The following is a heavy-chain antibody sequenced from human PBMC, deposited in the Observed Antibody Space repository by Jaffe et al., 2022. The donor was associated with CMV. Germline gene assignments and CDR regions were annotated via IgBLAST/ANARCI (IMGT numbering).Heavy chain of an antibody. V-gene: IGHV4-28*07. J-gene: IGHJ4*02. CDR2: IYYSGST. CDR3: ACMTYYYGSGSGGFDY. D-gene: IGHD3-10*01. CDR1: GYSISSSNW. Sequence: QVQLQESGPGLVKPSDTLSLTCAVSGYSISSSNWWGWIRQPPGKGLEWIGYIYYSGSTYYNPSLKSRVTMSVDTSKNQFSLKLSSVTAVDTAVYYCACMTYYYGSGSGGFDYWGQGTLVTVSS.